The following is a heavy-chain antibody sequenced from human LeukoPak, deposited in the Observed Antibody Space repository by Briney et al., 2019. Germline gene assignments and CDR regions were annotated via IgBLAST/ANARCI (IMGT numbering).Heavy chain of an antibody. J-gene: IGHJ3*01. CDR3: AKTHYYDTNGYYNENPFDV. D-gene: IGHD3-22*01. Sequence: GGSLRLSCAASGFTFSSYWMHWVRQAPGKGLVWVSRLNSDGTITNYADSVRGRFTISRDNARNTLYLQMNTLRVESTAVYYCAKTHYYDTNGYYNENPFDVWGQGTMVTVSS. CDR1: GFTFSSYW. V-gene: IGHV3-74*01. CDR2: LNSDGTIT.